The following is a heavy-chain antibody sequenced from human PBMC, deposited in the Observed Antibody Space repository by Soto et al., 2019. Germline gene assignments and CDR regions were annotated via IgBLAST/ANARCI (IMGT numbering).Heavy chain of an antibody. D-gene: IGHD3-10*01. J-gene: IGHJ6*02. CDR3: ARALWFGEPAQYYYGMDV. CDR2: IIPIFGTA. V-gene: IGHV1-69*06. CDR1: GGTFSSYA. Sequence: GASVKVSCKASGGTFSSYAISWVRQAPGQGLEWMGGIIPIFGTANYAQKFQGRVTITADKSTSTAYMELSSLRSEDTAVYYCARALWFGEPAQYYYGMDVWGQGTTVTVSS.